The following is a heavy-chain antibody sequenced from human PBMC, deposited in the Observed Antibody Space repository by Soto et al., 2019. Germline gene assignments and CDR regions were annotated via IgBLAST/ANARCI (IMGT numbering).Heavy chain of an antibody. V-gene: IGHV3-30*18. D-gene: IGHD3-10*01. CDR3: AKDLVTMVRGVIITRWGGMDV. J-gene: IGHJ6*02. CDR1: GFTFSSYG. CDR2: ISYDGSNK. Sequence: QVQLVESGGGVVQPGRSLRLSCAASGFTFSSYGMHWVRQAPGKGLEWVAVISYDGSNKYYADSVKGRFTIFRDNSKNTLYLQMNSLRAEDKAVYYCAKDLVTMVRGVIITRWGGMDVWGQGTTVTVSS.